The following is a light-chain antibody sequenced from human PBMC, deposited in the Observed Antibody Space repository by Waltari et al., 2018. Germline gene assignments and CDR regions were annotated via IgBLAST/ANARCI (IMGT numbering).Light chain of an antibody. J-gene: IGKJ1*01. CDR2: GAS. CDR3: QHYVRLPAT. Sequence: EIVFTQSPASLSSSPGERVTISCRASQSVSRALAWYQQKPGQAPRLLIFGASNRATGIPDRFSGSGSETDFSLTISRLEPEDFAVYYCQHYVRLPATFGRGTKVEIK. CDR1: QSVSRA. V-gene: IGKV3-20*01.